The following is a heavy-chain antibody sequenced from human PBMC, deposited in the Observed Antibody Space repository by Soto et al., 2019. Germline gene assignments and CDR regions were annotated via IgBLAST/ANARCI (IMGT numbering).Heavy chain of an antibody. J-gene: IGHJ4*02. CDR3: TKDYGAVADF. Sequence: EVQLLESGGGLVQPGESLRLSCAASGFTFRTYAMSWVRQAPGKGLEWVAAITGSGDSAYYAASVKGRFTISRDNSKNTLCVEMNSLRADDTAIYYCTKDYGAVADFWGQGTLITVSS. CDR2: ITGSGDSA. D-gene: IGHD6-19*01. CDR1: GFTFRTYA. V-gene: IGHV3-23*01.